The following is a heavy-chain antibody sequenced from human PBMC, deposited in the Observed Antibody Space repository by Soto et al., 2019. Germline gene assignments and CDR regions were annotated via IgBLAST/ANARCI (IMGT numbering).Heavy chain of an antibody. CDR2: FDPEDGET. CDR1: GYTLTELS. J-gene: IGHJ4*02. V-gene: IGHV1-24*01. Sequence: KVSCKVSGYTLTELSMHWVRQAPGKGLEWMGGFDPEDGETIYAQKFQGRVTMTEDTSTDTAYMELSSLRSEDTAVYYCVGQVVITQTFDYWGQGTQVTVSP. CDR3: VGQVVITQTFDY. D-gene: IGHD3-22*01.